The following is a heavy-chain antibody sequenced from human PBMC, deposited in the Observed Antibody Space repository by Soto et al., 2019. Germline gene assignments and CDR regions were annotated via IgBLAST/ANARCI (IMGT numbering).Heavy chain of an antibody. CDR2: ISWNSGSI. CDR1: GFTFDDYA. J-gene: IGHJ4*02. Sequence: EVQLVESGGGLVQPGRSLRLSCAASGFTFDDYAMHWVRQAPGKGLEWVSGISWNSGSIGYADSVKGRFTISRDNAKNSVYLQMNSLRAEDTALYDCAKGYSSGWYVSFDYWGQGTLVTVCS. CDR3: AKGYSSGWYVSFDY. V-gene: IGHV3-9*01. D-gene: IGHD6-19*01.